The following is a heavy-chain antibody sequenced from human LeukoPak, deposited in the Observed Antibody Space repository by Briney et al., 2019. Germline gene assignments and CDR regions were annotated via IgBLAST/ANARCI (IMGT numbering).Heavy chain of an antibody. V-gene: IGHV3-23*01. CDR3: ARQGVWGVLPGAINR. Sequence: GGSLRLSCAASGFTFSSYAMSWVRQAPGKGLEWVSAISGSGGSTYYADSVKGRFTISRDNSKNTLYLQMNSLRAEDTAVYYCARQGVWGVLPGAINRWDQGTLVIVSS. CDR1: GFTFSSYA. J-gene: IGHJ4*02. CDR2: ISGSGGST. D-gene: IGHD3-16*01.